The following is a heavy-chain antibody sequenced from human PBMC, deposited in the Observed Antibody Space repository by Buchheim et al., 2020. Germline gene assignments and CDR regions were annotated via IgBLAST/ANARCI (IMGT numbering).Heavy chain of an antibody. CDR2: IYYSGST. CDR1: GGSISSSSYY. V-gene: IGHV4-39*01. Sequence: QLQLQESGPGLVKPSETLSLTCTVSGGSISSSSYYWGWIRQPPGKGLAWIGSIYYSGSTYDNPSLKSRVTMSLDTYKNQFSLKLSSVTAADTAVYYCARHGSIRSPFGYWGQGTL. J-gene: IGHJ4*02. CDR3: ARHGSIRSPFGY. D-gene: IGHD2-2*01.